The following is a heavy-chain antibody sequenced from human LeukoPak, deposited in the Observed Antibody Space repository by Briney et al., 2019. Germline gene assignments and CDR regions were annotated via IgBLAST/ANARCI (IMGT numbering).Heavy chain of an antibody. CDR2: IYYSGST. Sequence: SETLSLTCTVSGGSLRSSSYYWGWSRQPPGKGLEWIGSIYYSGSTYYNPSLKSRVTISVDTSKNQFSLKLSSVTAADTAVYYCAREGGYYDSSGYYQYFDYWGQGTLVTVSS. D-gene: IGHD3-22*01. CDR1: GGSLRSSSYY. J-gene: IGHJ4*02. V-gene: IGHV4-39*07. CDR3: AREGGYYDSSGYYQYFDY.